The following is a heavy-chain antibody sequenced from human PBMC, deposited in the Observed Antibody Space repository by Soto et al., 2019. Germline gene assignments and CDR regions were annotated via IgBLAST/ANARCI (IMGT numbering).Heavy chain of an antibody. CDR2: INHSGST. D-gene: IGHD3-22*01. V-gene: IGHV4-34*01. CDR3: ARYNYYDSSGYPEYFQH. J-gene: IGHJ1*01. Sequence: SETLSLTCAVYGGSFSGYYWSWIRQPPGKGLEWIGEINHSGSTNYNPSLKSRVTISVDTSKNQFSLKLSSVTAADTAVYYCARYNYYDSSGYPEYFQHWGQGTLVTVSS. CDR1: GGSFSGYY.